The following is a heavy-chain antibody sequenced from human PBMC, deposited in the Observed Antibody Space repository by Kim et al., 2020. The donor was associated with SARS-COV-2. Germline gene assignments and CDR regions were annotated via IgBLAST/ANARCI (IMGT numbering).Heavy chain of an antibody. Sequence: GGSLRLSCAASGFTFSSYAMSWVRQAPGKGLEWVSAISGSGGSTYYADSVKGRLTISRDNSKNTLYLQMNSLRAEDTAVYYCAKREDYCSGGSCYRSLDYWGQGTLVTVSS. CDR3: AKREDYCSGGSCYRSLDY. V-gene: IGHV3-23*01. D-gene: IGHD2-15*01. CDR1: GFTFSSYA. J-gene: IGHJ4*02. CDR2: ISGSGGST.